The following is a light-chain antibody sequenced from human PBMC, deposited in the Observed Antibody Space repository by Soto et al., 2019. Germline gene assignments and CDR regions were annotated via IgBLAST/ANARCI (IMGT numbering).Light chain of an antibody. CDR2: DAS. CDR1: QSISSW. V-gene: IGKV1-5*01. Sequence: DIQMTQSPSTLSASVGDRVAITCRASQSISSWLAWYQQKPGQAPKLLIYDASSLASGVPSRFSGSGSGTEFTLTISSLQPDYFATYYRQRYNRYPWTFGQGTKVEIK. CDR3: QRYNRYPWT. J-gene: IGKJ1*01.